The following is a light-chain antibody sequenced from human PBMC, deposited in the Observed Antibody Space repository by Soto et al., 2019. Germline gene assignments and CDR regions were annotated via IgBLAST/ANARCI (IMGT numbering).Light chain of an antibody. V-gene: IGKV1-27*01. J-gene: IGKJ4*02. CDR1: QGIAPY. CDR3: QKYNGAPLT. Sequence: DVQMTQSPSSLSAFVGDRVTITCRASQGIAPYLAWFQQKPGKVPKLLIYATSTLQSGVPSRFSGSGSGTDFTLTITGLQPEDGATYYWQKYNGAPLTCGGGTKVEIK. CDR2: ATS.